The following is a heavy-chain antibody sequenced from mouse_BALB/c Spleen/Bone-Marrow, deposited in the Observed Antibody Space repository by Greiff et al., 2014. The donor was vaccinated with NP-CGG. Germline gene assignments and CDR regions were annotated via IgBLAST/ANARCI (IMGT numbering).Heavy chain of an antibody. D-gene: IGHD1-1*02. V-gene: IGHV3-6*02. Sequence: VQLKESGPGLVKPSQSLSLTCSVTGYSITSGYYWNWIRQFPGSKLEWMGYISYDGSNNYNPSLKNRISITRDTSKNQFFLKLNSVTTEDTATYYCARDVGGNYLDYWGQGTTLTVSS. CDR2: ISYDGSN. J-gene: IGHJ2*01. CDR1: GYSITSGYY. CDR3: ARDVGGNYLDY.